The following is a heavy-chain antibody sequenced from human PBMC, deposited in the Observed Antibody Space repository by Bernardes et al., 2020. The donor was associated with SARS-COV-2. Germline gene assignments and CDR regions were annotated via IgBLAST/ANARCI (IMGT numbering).Heavy chain of an antibody. CDR2: IYTSGST. CDR1: GGSISSGSYY. V-gene: IGHV4-61*02. D-gene: IGHD3-16*01. CDR3: ARDSAAGGLFDY. Sequence: SETLSLTCTVSGGSISSGSYYWSWIRQPAGKGLEWIGRIYTSGSTNYNPSLKSRVTISVDTSKNQFSLKLSSVTAADTAVYYCARDSAAGGLFDYWGQGTLVTVSS. J-gene: IGHJ4*02.